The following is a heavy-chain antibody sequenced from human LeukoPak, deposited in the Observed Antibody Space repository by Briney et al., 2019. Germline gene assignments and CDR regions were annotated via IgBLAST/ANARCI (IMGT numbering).Heavy chain of an antibody. D-gene: IGHD3-10*01. CDR2: INPSGGNT. CDR1: GYTFTSYF. J-gene: IGHJ3*02. V-gene: IGHV1-46*01. Sequence: ASVKVSCKASGYTFTSYFLHWVRLAPGQGLEWLGIINPSGGNTIYAQKFQGKITVTRDTSTSTVYMEVRSLTSEDTAVYYCARSQFKLNKAFDIWGQGTMATVSS. CDR3: ARSQFKLNKAFDI.